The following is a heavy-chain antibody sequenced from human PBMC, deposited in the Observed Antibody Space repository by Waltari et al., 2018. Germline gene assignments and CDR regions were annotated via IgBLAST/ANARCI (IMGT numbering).Heavy chain of an antibody. V-gene: IGHV3-9*01. D-gene: IGHD3-22*01. Sequence: EVQLVESGGGLVQPGRSLRLSCVASGFTFDDYAMHWVRQAPGKGLEWVSGIKWNSGSIGYGDSVNGRFTISRDNARNSLYLQMNGLTSEDTALYYCAKKNDEVFDRNGLVYDAFDMWGQGTMVTVSS. CDR1: GFTFDDYA. CDR3: AKKNDEVFDRNGLVYDAFDM. CDR2: IKWNSGSI. J-gene: IGHJ3*02.